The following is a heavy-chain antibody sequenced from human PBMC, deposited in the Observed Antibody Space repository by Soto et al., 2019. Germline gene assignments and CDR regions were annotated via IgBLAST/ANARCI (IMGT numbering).Heavy chain of an antibody. D-gene: IGHD6-13*01. CDR2: ISAYNGKS. J-gene: IGHJ5*02. CDR3: ARGSKPGIAAAGTVSVDP. V-gene: IGHV1-18*01. Sequence: QVQLVQSGAEVKKPGASVKVSCKASGYTFNSYGITWVRQAPGQGLEWMGWISAYNGKSNYAQKLQGRVTVTTDTSTSTAYMELRSLRSDDTAVYYCARGSKPGIAAAGTVSVDPWGQGTLVTVSS. CDR1: GYTFNSYG.